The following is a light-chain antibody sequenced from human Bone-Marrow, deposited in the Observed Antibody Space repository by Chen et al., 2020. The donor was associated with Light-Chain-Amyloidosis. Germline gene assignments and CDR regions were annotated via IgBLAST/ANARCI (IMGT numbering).Light chain of an antibody. V-gene: IGLV2-14*01. Sequence: QSALTQPASVSGSPGQSITISCTGTSSDVGGDNHVSWYQQYPDKAPKLMIYEITNRPSWVPDRLSGSKSTNTASLTISGLQTEDEADYFCSSYTITNTLVFGSGTRVTVL. CDR1: SSDVGGDNH. CDR3: SSYTITNTLV. CDR2: EIT. J-gene: IGLJ1*01.